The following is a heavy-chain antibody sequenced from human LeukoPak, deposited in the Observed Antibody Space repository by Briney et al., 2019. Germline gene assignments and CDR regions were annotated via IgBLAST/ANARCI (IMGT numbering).Heavy chain of an antibody. CDR3: ASSSYDSSGYYGYFQH. J-gene: IGHJ1*01. Sequence: PSETLSFICAVSGGSISSGAYSWSWIRQPPGKGLEWIGYIYHSGSTYYNPSLKSRVTISVDRSKNQFSLKLTSVTAADTAVYYCASSSYDSSGYYGYFQHWGQGTLVTVSS. D-gene: IGHD3-22*01. CDR2: IYHSGST. V-gene: IGHV4-30-2*01. CDR1: GGSISSGAYS.